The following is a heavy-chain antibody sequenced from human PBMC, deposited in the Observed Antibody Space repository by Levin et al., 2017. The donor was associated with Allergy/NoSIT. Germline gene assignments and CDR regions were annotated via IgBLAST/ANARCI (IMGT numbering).Heavy chain of an antibody. CDR1: GFTFSNYA. D-gene: IGHD4-11*01. J-gene: IGHJ4*02. CDR2: ISSRSSNI. V-gene: IGHV3-21*01. Sequence: GGSLRLSCAASGFTFSNYAIHWVRQAPGKGLEWVSSISSRSSNIYYADSVKGRFTISRDNAKNSLYLQMNSLRAEDTAVYYCARDSTAVSSDYWGQGTLVTVSS. CDR3: ARDSTAVSSDY.